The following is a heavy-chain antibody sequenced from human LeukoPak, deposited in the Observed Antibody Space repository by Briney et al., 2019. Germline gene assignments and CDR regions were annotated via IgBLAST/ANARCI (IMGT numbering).Heavy chain of an antibody. CDR2: IWYDGSSE. CDR3: AKDDNWRGSYNYYYMDV. D-gene: IGHD3-3*01. J-gene: IGHJ6*03. Sequence: GGSLRLSCAASGVNFGCYGMHWVRQAPGKGLEGVAVIWYDGSSEQYADSVKGRFTISRDNSRDTLYLQMNSLRAEDTAVYYCAKDDNWRGSYNYYYMDVWGKGTSVTVSS. V-gene: IGHV3-33*06. CDR1: GVNFGCYG.